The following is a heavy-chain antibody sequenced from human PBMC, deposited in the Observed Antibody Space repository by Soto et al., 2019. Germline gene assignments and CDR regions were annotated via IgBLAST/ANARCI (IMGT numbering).Heavy chain of an antibody. V-gene: IGHV3-66*01. CDR2: IYSCGST. CDR1: GLTVSSNY. CDR3: ARDFYYYGSGTMGGDFDY. D-gene: IGHD3-10*01. J-gene: IGHJ4*02. Sequence: EVQLVESGGGLVQPGGSLRLSCAASGLTVSSNYMSWVRQAPGKGLERVSVIYSCGSTYYADSVKGRFTISRDNSKNTLYLQMNSLRAEDTAVYYCARDFYYYGSGTMGGDFDYWGQGTLVTVSS.